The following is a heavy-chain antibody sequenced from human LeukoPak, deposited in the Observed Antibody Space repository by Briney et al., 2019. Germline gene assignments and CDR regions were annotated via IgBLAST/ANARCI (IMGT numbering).Heavy chain of an antibody. J-gene: IGHJ4*02. CDR1: GFTFSSYG. Sequence: GGSLRLSCAASGFTFSSYGMHWVRQAPGKGVEGVAVIWYDGSNKYYADSVKGGFTISRDNSKNTLYLQMNSLRAEDTAVYYCAKDLISGRWLQYAGDYWGQGTLVTVSS. D-gene: IGHD5-24*01. CDR3: AKDLISGRWLQYAGDY. V-gene: IGHV3-33*06. CDR2: IWYDGSNK.